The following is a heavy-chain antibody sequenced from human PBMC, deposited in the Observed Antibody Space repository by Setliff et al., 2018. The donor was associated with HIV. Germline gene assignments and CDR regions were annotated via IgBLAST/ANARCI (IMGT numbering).Heavy chain of an antibody. V-gene: IGHV4-39*01. D-gene: IGHD5-12*01. J-gene: IGHJ6*03. CDR2: IYYSGST. Sequence: SETPLTCTVSGGSISSSSYYWGWIRQPPGKGLEWIGSIYYSGSTYYNPSLKRRVTISVDTSKNQFSLKLSSVTAADTAVYYCARQWPYYYYMDVWGKGTTVTVS. CDR1: GGSISSSSYY. CDR3: ARQWPYYYYMDV.